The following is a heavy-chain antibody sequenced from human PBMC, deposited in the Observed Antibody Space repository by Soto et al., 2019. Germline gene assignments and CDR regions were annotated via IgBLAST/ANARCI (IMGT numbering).Heavy chain of an antibody. J-gene: IGHJ6*02. Sequence: QVQLVQTGAEVKKPGASVKVSCKASGYTFTSYGISWVRQAPGQGLEWMGWISAYNGNTNYAQKLQGRVTMTTDTXTXTVXRELRSPRSDDTAVYYCARELEVVTGTYYYYGMDVWGQGTTVTVSS. CDR1: GYTFTSYG. D-gene: IGHD2-15*01. CDR2: ISAYNGNT. CDR3: ARELEVVTGTYYYYGMDV. V-gene: IGHV1-18*01.